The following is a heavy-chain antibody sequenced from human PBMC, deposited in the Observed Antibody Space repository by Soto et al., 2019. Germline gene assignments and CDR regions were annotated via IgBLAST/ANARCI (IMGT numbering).Heavy chain of an antibody. J-gene: IGHJ6*03. V-gene: IGHV3-74*01. CDR3: ARGVGSDYDFWSGYFSTYYYYMDV. D-gene: IGHD3-3*01. CDR1: GFTFSSYW. Sequence: EVQLVESGGGLVQPGGSLRLSCAASGFTFSSYWMHWVRQAPGKGLVWVSRINSDGSSTSYADSVKGRFTISRDNAKNTLYLQMNSLRAEDTAVYYCARGVGSDYDFWSGYFSTYYYYMDVWGKGTTVTVSS. CDR2: INSDGSST.